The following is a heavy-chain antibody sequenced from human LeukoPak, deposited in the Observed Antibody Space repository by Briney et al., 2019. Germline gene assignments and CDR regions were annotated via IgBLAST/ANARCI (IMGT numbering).Heavy chain of an antibody. V-gene: IGHV1-69*01. D-gene: IGHD4-17*01. CDR1: VGTFNTYA. CDR2: IIPILGTA. CDR3: TRLRDEWFDP. J-gene: IGHJ5*02. Sequence: SVKVSCKACVGTFNTYAVSWVRQAPGQGLGWMGGIIPILGTANYAQKFQGRVTITADESTNTAYMPLSSLTSEDTAVYYRTRLRDEWFDPWGQGTLVTVSS.